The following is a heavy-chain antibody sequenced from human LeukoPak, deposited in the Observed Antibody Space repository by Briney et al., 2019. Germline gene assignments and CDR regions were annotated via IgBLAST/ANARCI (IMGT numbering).Heavy chain of an antibody. CDR2: ITPILGIA. J-gene: IGHJ4*02. Sequence: GASVKVSCKASGGTFSSYAISWVRQAPGQGLEWMGRITPILGIANYAQKFQGRVTITADKSTSTAYMELSSLRSEDTAVYYCARDRANGNGLSYWGQGTLVTVSS. V-gene: IGHV1-69*04. CDR1: GGTFSSYA. CDR3: ARDRANGNGLSY. D-gene: IGHD4-23*01.